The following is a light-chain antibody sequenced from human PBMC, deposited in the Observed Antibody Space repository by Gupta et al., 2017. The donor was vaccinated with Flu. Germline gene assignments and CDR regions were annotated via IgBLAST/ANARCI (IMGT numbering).Light chain of an antibody. J-gene: IGKJ3*01. V-gene: IGKV3-15*01. Sequence: EIVMTQSPATLSVSPGERATLSCRASQSVSSNLAWYQQKHGQAPRLLIYGAFPRATGIPARFSGSGSGTEFTLTISSLQSEDFAVYYCQQYNKWPFTFGPGTKVDLK. CDR3: QQYNKWPFT. CDR1: QSVSSN. CDR2: GAF.